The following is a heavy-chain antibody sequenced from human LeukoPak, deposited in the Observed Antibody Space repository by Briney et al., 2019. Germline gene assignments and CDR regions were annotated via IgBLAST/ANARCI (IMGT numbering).Heavy chain of an antibody. CDR3: TVSFGELLLDAFDI. CDR2: IGSKANTYAT. Sequence: GGSLKLSCAASGFTFSGSAMHWVCQASGKGLEWVGRIGSKANTYATAYAASVKGRFTISRDDSKNTAYLQMNSLKTEDTAVYYCTVSFGELLLDAFDIWGQGTMVTVSS. J-gene: IGHJ3*02. CDR1: GFTFSGSA. D-gene: IGHD3-10*01. V-gene: IGHV3-73*01.